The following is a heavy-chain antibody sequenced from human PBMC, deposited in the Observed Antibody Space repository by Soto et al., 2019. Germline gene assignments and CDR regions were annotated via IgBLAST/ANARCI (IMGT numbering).Heavy chain of an antibody. Sequence: GSLRLSCAASGFTFSNHAMSWVRQAPGKGLEWVSAVSGGGGSSFYADSVKGRFTISRDNSKNTVSLQMSGLRVEDTALYFCATRHLREHAYDIWGQGTMVTVSS. CDR2: VSGGGGSS. CDR3: ATRHLREHAYDI. D-gene: IGHD5-12*01. CDR1: GFTFSNHA. J-gene: IGHJ3*02. V-gene: IGHV3-23*01.